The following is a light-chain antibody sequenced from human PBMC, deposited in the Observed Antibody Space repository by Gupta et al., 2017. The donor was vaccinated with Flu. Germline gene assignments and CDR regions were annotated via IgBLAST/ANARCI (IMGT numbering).Light chain of an antibody. J-gene: IGKJ5*01. CDR3: QQRSNWPFT. CDR2: DAS. CDR1: QSISRD. Sequence: EIVLTQSPATLPLSPGQRATISCRASQSISRDLAWYQQKPGQAPRLLISDASYRATGIPARFSGSGSGTDFTLTISSREPEEFAGYYCQQRSNWPFTFGQGTQLEIK. V-gene: IGKV3-11*01.